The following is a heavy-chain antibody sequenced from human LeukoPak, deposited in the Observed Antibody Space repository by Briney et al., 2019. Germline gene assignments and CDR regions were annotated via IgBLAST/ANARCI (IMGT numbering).Heavy chain of an antibody. D-gene: IGHD3-10*01. V-gene: IGHV4-31*03. J-gene: IGHJ6*02. CDR2: IYYSGST. Sequence: SETLSLTCTVSGGSISSGGYYWSWIRQHPGKGLEWIGYIYYSGSTYYNPSLKSRVTISVDTSKNQFSLKLSSVTAADTAVYYCARVVYGSGSYYAPSYSYYYGMDVWGQGTTVTVSS. CDR3: ARVVYGSGSYYAPSYSYYYGMDV. CDR1: GGSISSGGYY.